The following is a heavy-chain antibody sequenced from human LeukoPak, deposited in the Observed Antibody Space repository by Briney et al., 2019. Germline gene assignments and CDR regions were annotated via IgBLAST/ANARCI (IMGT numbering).Heavy chain of an antibody. D-gene: IGHD2-8*01. CDR2: ISGSGGST. CDR3: ANDLDGVGRKAFDI. Sequence: PGRSLRLSCAASGFTFSSYAMSWVRQAPGKGLEWVSAISGSGGSTYYAGSVKGRFTISRDNSKNTLYLQMNSLRAEDTAVYYCANDLDGVGRKAFDIWGQGTMVTVSS. V-gene: IGHV3-23*01. CDR1: GFTFSSYA. J-gene: IGHJ3*02.